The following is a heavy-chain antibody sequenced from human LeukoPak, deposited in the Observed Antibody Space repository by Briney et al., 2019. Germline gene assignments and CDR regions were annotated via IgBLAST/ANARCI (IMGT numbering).Heavy chain of an antibody. CDR3: ARSASDYYDSSGPKGVFDY. CDR1: GDSISSNY. CDR2: IYKSGST. D-gene: IGHD3-22*01. Sequence: SETLSLTCTVSGDSISSNYWSWIRQPPGKGLEWIGYIYKSGSTNYNPSLKSRVTILVDTSKNQFSLKLSSVTAADTAVYYCARSASDYYDSSGPKGVFDYWGQGTLVTVSS. V-gene: IGHV4-59*01. J-gene: IGHJ4*02.